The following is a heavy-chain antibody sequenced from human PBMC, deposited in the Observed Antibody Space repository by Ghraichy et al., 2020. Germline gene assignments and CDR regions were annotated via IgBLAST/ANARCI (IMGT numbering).Heavy chain of an antibody. D-gene: IGHD2/OR15-2a*01. CDR2: IRFDGSNK. Sequence: VAFIRFDGSNKYCADSVKGRFTISRDNSKNTLYLQMNSLRPEDTSVYYCAQGGNSGSLSWGLGTLVTVSS. CDR3: AQGGNSGSLS. V-gene: IGHV3-30*02. J-gene: IGHJ4*02.